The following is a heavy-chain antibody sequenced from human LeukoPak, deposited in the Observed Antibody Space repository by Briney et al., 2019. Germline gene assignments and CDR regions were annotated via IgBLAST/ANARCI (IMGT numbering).Heavy chain of an antibody. CDR1: GYTFTGYY. Sequence: ASVKVSCKASGYTFTGYYMHWVRQAPGQGLEWMGWINPNSGGTNYAQKFQGRVTMTRDTSISTAYMELSRLRSDDTAVYYCARGRFLEWLLTTDYYMDVWGKGTTVTVSS. D-gene: IGHD3-3*01. CDR2: INPNSGGT. V-gene: IGHV1-2*02. CDR3: ARGRFLEWLLTTDYYMDV. J-gene: IGHJ6*03.